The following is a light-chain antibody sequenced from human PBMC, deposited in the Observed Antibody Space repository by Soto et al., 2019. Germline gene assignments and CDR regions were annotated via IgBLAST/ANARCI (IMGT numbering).Light chain of an antibody. J-gene: IGKJ5*01. Sequence: EFVLTQSPGTLSLSPGERATLSCRASQSIRSERLAWYQQKPGQAPRLAIFDASNRASGMPERFSGSGSGTDFTLTIARLEPEDFAVYYCQEYDGAPITFGLGTRLEIK. CDR1: QSIRSER. V-gene: IGKV3-20*01. CDR2: DAS. CDR3: QEYDGAPIT.